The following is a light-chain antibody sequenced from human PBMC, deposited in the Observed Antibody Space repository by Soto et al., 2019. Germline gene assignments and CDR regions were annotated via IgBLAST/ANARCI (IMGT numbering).Light chain of an antibody. CDR3: QSYDSSLSGF. V-gene: IGLV1-40*01. CDR1: SSNIGAGCD. Sequence: QSVLTQPPSVSGAPGQRVTISCTGSSSNIGAGCDVHWYQQLPGTAPKLLIYGNSNRPSGVPDRFSGSKSGTSASLAITGLQAEDEADYYCQSYDSSLSGFFGTGTKVPVL. J-gene: IGLJ1*01. CDR2: GNS.